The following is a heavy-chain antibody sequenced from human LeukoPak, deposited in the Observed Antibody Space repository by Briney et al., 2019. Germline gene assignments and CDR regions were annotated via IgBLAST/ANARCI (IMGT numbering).Heavy chain of an antibody. Sequence: PSETLSHTCTVSGGSISSYYWSWIRQPPGKGLEWIGYIYSSGRTNYNPSLKSRVTISIDTSKNQFSLKLNSVTAADTAVYYCATTYNSAFDIWGQGTMVTVSS. CDR2: IYSSGRT. J-gene: IGHJ3*02. V-gene: IGHV4-59*08. CDR3: ATTYNSAFDI. D-gene: IGHD1-1*01. CDR1: GGSISSYY.